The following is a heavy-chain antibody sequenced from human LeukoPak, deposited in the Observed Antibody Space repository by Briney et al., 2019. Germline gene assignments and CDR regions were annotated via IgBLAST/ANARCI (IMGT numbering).Heavy chain of an antibody. CDR2: INPNSGGT. D-gene: IGHD3-3*01. J-gene: IGHJ4*02. CDR1: GYTFISYS. CDR3: ARGDKLFWSGYYWRAYDY. Sequence: GASVKVSCKASGYTFISYSMHWVRQAPGQGLEWMGWINPNSGGTNYAQKFQGWVTMTRDTSISTAYMELSRLRSDDTAVYYCARGDKLFWSGYYWRAYDYWGQGTLVTVSS. V-gene: IGHV1-2*04.